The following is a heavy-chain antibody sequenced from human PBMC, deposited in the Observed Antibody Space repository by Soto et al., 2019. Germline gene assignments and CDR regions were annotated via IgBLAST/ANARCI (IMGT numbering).Heavy chain of an antibody. J-gene: IGHJ4*02. D-gene: IGHD1-26*01. V-gene: IGHV1-69*01. CDR2: ISPIFGTP. Sequence: QVQLVQSGAEVKKPGSSVTVSCKASGGTFSSYTISWVRQAPGQGLGWMAGISPIFGTPIYAQTFQDRVTITADDSTMTAYLEINRLTSEDTAVYYCARVVVGSRLSLDYWGQGTLVTISS. CDR3: ARVVVGSRLSLDY. CDR1: GGTFSSYT.